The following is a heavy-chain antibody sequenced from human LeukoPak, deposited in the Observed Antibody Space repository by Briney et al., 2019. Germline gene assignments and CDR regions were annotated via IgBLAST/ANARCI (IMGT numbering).Heavy chain of an antibody. Sequence: SETLSLTCTVSGGSISSRSYYWGWIRQPPGKGLEWLGSINYSGSTYYNPSLKSRVTISVDTSKNQFSLKLYSVTAADTAVYYCARLYDSFRAFDIWGRGTIITVSS. V-gene: IGHV4-39*07. CDR2: INYSGST. CDR1: GGSISSRSYY. CDR3: ARLYDSFRAFDI. J-gene: IGHJ3*02. D-gene: IGHD2-8*01.